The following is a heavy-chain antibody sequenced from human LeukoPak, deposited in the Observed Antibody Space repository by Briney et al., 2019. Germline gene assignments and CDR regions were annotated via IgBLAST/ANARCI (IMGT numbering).Heavy chain of an antibody. Sequence: SETLSLTCTVSGGSISSGGYYWSWIRQHPGKGLEWIGYIYYSGSTYYNPSLKSRVTISVDTSKNQFSLKQSSVTAADTAVYYCARVRERYSSSWLGATNWFDPWGQGTLVTVSS. V-gene: IGHV4-31*03. D-gene: IGHD6-13*01. CDR3: ARVRERYSSSWLGATNWFDP. CDR2: IYYSGST. CDR1: GGSISSGGYY. J-gene: IGHJ5*02.